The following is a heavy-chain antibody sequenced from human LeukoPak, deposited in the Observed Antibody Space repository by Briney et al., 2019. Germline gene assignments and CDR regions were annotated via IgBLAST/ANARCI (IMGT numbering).Heavy chain of an antibody. V-gene: IGHV3-74*01. D-gene: IGHD6-19*01. CDR3: ARSGWSLANWFDP. Sequence: PGGSLRLSCAASGFTFRSYWMHWVRQAPGKGLVWVSRINSDGNSTSYADSVKGRFTISRDNAKNTLYLQMNSLRAEDMSVYYCARSGWSLANWFDPWGQGTLVTVSS. CDR1: GFTFRSYW. J-gene: IGHJ5*02. CDR2: INSDGNST.